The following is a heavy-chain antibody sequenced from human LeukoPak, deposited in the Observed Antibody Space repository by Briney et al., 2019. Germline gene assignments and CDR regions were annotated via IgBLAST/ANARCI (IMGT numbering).Heavy chain of an antibody. CDR2: ISYDGSNK. CDR3: AAGHSG. D-gene: IGHD6-19*01. V-gene: IGHV3-30*03. J-gene: IGHJ4*02. Sequence: GGSLRLSCAASGFTFSSYGMHWVRQAPGKGLEWVAVISYDGSNKYYADSVKGRFTISRDNSKNTLYLQMNSLRAEDTAVYYCAAGHSGWGQGTLVTVSS. CDR1: GFTFSSYG.